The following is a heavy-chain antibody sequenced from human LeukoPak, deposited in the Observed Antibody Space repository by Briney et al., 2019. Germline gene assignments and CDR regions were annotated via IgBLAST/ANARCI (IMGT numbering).Heavy chain of an antibody. V-gene: IGHV3-30*02. CDR1: GFTFTTSG. D-gene: IGHD6-19*01. Sequence: GGSLRLSCAASGFTFTTSGMHWVRQAPGKGLEWVAFIQYDGGDIFYADSVKGRFTISRDSSKNTLYLQMNSLRPEDTAVYYCARDDGSGGPFDYWGQGTLVTVSS. J-gene: IGHJ4*02. CDR2: IQYDGGDI. CDR3: ARDDGSGGPFDY.